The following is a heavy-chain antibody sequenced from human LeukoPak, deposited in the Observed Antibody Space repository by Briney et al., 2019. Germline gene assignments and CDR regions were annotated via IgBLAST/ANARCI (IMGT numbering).Heavy chain of an antibody. Sequence: XSVXXSCKASGYTFTSYXISWVRXAXXQGLXWMXIXNPSGGSTSYAQKFQGRVTMTRDTSTSTVYMELSSLRSEDTAVYYCARDPLDILTGYGMDVWGQGTTVTVSS. D-gene: IGHD3-9*01. J-gene: IGHJ6*02. V-gene: IGHV1-46*01. CDR2: XNPSGGST. CDR3: ARDPLDILTGYGMDV. CDR1: GYTFTSYX.